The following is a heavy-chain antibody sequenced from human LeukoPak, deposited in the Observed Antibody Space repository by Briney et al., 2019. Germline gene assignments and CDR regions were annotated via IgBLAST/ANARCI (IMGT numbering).Heavy chain of an antibody. D-gene: IGHD3-16*01. Sequence: PGGSLRLPCAASGLTLRSYWMSWAPKPPGKGLEWVANIKQDGSEKYYVDSVKGRFTISRDNAKNSLYLQMNSLRAEDTAVYYCATLLRFGYWGQGTLVTVSS. V-gene: IGHV3-7*01. J-gene: IGHJ4*02. CDR1: GLTLRSYW. CDR2: IKQDGSEK. CDR3: ATLLRFGY.